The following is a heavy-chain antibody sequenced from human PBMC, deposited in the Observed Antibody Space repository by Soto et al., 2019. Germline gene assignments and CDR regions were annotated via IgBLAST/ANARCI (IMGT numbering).Heavy chain of an antibody. V-gene: IGHV3-74*01. CDR3: VRDPDQYSCYGLGV. CDR2: INSDGTIT. Sequence: EVQLVESGGDFVQPGGSLRLSCVASGFAFSSHWMYWVRQAPGKGLVWVSRINSDGTITTYADSVKGRFTISRDNAKKTLYLQMTSLRVQDTALYYCVRDPDQYSCYGLGVWGQGTTVIVS. CDR1: GFAFSSHW. D-gene: IGHD2-15*01. J-gene: IGHJ6*02.